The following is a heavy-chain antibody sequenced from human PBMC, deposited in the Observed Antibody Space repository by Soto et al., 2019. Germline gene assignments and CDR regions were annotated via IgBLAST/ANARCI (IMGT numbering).Heavy chain of an antibody. CDR3: AHTPGIAVAGPTSNWFDP. CDR1: GFSLSTSGVG. J-gene: IGHJ5*02. V-gene: IGHV2-5*02. D-gene: IGHD6-19*01. Sequence: QITLKESGPTLVKPTQTLTLTCTFSGFSLSTSGVGVGWIRQPPGKALEWLALIYWDDDKRYSPSLKSRLTITKDTSKTQVVLTMTNMDPVDTATYYCAHTPGIAVAGPTSNWFDPWGQGTLVTVSS. CDR2: IYWDDDK.